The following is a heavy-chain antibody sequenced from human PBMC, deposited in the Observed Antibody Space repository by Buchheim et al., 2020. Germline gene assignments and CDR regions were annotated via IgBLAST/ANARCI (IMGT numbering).Heavy chain of an antibody. D-gene: IGHD6-13*01. CDR2: INPSGAGT. CDR3: ARDRGAAAGTSPGY. J-gene: IGHJ4*02. CDR1: GYTFTSYY. Sequence: QVQLVQSGAEVKKPGASVKVSCKASGYTFTSYYVHWVRQAPGQGLEWMGIINPSGAGTSYSQKFQGRVTMTGDTATKKVDMELSSLRSEDTAVYYCARDRGAAAGTSPGYWGQGTL. V-gene: IGHV1-46*01.